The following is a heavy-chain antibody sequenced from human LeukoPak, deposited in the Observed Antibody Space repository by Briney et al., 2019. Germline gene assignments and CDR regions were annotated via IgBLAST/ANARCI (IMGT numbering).Heavy chain of an antibody. V-gene: IGHV3-7*03. CDR3: ARGYCSSTSCYTSAEYFQH. CDR2: IREDGSEK. D-gene: IGHD2-2*02. Sequence: PGGSLRLSCAASGFTFSSYWMSWVRQAPGKGLEWVANIREDGSEKYYVDSVKGQFTISRDNAKNSLFLQMDSLRAEDTAVYYCARGYCSSTSCYTSAEYFQHWGQGTLVTVSS. CDR1: GFTFSSYW. J-gene: IGHJ1*01.